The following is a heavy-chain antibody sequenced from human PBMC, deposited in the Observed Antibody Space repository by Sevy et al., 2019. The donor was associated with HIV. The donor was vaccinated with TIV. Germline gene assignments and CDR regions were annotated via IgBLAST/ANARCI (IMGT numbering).Heavy chain of an antibody. CDR2: LSFGCGEI. V-gene: IGHV3-23*01. Sequence: GSLRLSCAASGFTFSKYSMSWVRQPPGKGLEWVSTLSFGCGEINYADSVKGRFTISRDNSKSSVYLQMTNLRPEDTAVYYCAREGCTKPHDYWGQGTLVTVSS. CDR3: AREGCTKPHDY. D-gene: IGHD2-8*01. CDR1: GFTFSKYS. J-gene: IGHJ4*02.